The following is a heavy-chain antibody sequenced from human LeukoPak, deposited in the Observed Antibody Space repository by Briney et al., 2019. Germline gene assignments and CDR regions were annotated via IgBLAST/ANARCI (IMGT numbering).Heavy chain of an antibody. J-gene: IGHJ4*02. D-gene: IGHD6-19*01. V-gene: IGHV3-74*01. CDR3: ATVSRSSGRGYFDY. CDR2: MNSDGSSI. CDR1: GFPFSNYW. Sequence: PGGSLRLSCAASGFPFSNYWMHWVRQAPGKGLVWVSRMNSDGSSISYADSVKGRFTISGDNAKNTLYLQMNSLRAEDAAVYYCATVSRSSGRGYFDYWGQGILVTVSS.